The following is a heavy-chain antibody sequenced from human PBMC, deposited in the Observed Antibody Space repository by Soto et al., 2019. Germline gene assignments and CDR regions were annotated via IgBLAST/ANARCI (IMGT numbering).Heavy chain of an antibody. Sequence: QVQLQESGPGLVKPSQTLSLTCTVSGGSISSGGYYWSWIRQHPGKGLEWIGYIYYSGSTYYNPSLKSRVTISVDTSKNQFSLKLSSVTAADTAVYYCARDSEGEMATTYYFDYWGQGTLVTVSS. CDR3: ARDSEGEMATTYYFDY. CDR1: GGSISSGGYY. D-gene: IGHD5-12*01. V-gene: IGHV4-31*03. J-gene: IGHJ4*02. CDR2: IYYSGST.